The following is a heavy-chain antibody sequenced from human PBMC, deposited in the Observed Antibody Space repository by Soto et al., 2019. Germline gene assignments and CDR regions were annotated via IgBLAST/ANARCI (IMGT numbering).Heavy chain of an antibody. J-gene: IGHJ1*01. CDR2: ISRSSTYI. CDR1: GFTFDDYA. V-gene: IGHV3-21*01. D-gene: IGHD6-13*01. CDR3: SRCDGTGLHRSGWSPQF. Sequence: GGSLRLSCVASGFTFDDYAIHWVRQTPGKGLEWVSSISRSSTYIYYADSVKGRFTISRDNANNSLFVQVNSLRTDDTALYFCSRCDGTGLHRSGWSPQFWGQGALVTLSS.